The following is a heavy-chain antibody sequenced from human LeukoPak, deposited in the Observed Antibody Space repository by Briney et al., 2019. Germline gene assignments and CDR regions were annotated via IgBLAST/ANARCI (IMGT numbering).Heavy chain of an antibody. V-gene: IGHV3-74*01. D-gene: IGHD1-14*01. J-gene: IGHJ4*02. CDR3: ARVPETTQLFDY. CDR1: GFTFSNYW. CDR2: IKTDGSSI. Sequence: GGSLRLSCAASGFTFSNYWMHWVRQAPGKGLVWVSRIKTDGSSISYADSVKGRFTISRDNAKNTLYLQMNSLRAEDTALYYCARVPETTQLFDYWGQGTLVTVSS.